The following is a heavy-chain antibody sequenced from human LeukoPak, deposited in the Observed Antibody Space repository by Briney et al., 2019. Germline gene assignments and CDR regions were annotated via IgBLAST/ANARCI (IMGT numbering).Heavy chain of an antibody. CDR2: IYYSGST. CDR1: GTSISTYH. D-gene: IGHD3-22*01. J-gene: IGHJ6*02. Sequence: PSETLSLTCTVSGTSISTYHWSWIRQPPGKGLEWIGYIYYSGSTNYNPSLKSRVTISVDTSKNQFSLKLSSVTAADTAVYYCARSEDSSGYLGMDVWGQGTTVTVSS. CDR3: ARSEDSSGYLGMDV. V-gene: IGHV4-59*01.